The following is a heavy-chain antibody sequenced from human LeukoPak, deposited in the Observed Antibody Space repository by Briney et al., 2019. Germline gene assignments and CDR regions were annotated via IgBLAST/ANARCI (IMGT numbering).Heavy chain of an antibody. CDR3: ASASSHRIAAGGDY. D-gene: IGHD6-13*01. V-gene: IGHV3-74*01. CDR1: GFTFTNYW. CDR2: ISNDGSSR. Sequence: GGSLRLSCAASGFTFTNYWMHWVRQGEGKGLVWVSRISNDGSSRHYADSVKGRFTICRDNYKKTTYLQMNNLSDEGTAVYSCASASSHRIAAGGDYWGHGTLVTVSS. J-gene: IGHJ4*01.